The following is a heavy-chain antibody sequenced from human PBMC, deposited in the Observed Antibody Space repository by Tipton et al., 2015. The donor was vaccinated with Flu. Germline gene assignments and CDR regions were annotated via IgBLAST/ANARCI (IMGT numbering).Heavy chain of an antibody. Sequence: TLSLTCTVSGDSFTSRRHYCGFVRQSPEKGLEWIGSINNHGTTYYNPSLESRVTISVVTSNHLFSLRLTSVTAADTAKYYCVRGLFATSAHLWGRGSLVIVSS. CDR3: VRGLFATSAHL. V-gene: IGHV4-39*07. CDR2: INNHGTT. J-gene: IGHJ5*02. CDR1: GDSFTSRRHY.